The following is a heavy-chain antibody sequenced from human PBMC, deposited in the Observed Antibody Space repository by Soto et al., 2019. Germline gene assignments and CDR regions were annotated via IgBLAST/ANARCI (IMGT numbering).Heavy chain of an antibody. J-gene: IGHJ4*02. CDR2: SDFSGRLT. Sequence: EVQILESWGALIQPGGSLRLSCAASGFTSSMTWVRQAPGKGLEWVSASDFSGRLTYYADSVKGRFTIFRNTSVNTLFLQMNSLRTEDTAVYYCANILVGQWMVPGGYWGPGTLVTVSS. D-gene: IGHD6-19*01. CDR3: ANILVGQWMVPGGY. CDR1: GFTSS. V-gene: IGHV3-23*01.